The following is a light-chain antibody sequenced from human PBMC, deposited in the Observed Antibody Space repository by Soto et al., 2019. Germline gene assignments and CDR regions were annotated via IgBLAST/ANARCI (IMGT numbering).Light chain of an antibody. CDR3: QQYQSWPLT. Sequence: EIVLTQSPGTLSVSPGERATLSCRASQSVSSDLAWYHQKPGQAPRLLIYAASSRATGIPDRFSGSGSETEFTLTISSLQSEDFAVYYCQQYQSWPLTFGGGTKVDIK. J-gene: IGKJ4*01. V-gene: IGKV3D-15*01. CDR2: AAS. CDR1: QSVSSD.